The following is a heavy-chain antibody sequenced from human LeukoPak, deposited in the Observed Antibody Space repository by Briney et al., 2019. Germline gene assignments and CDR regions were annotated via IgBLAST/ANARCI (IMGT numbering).Heavy chain of an antibody. D-gene: IGHD2-15*01. CDR1: GYTFTGYY. CDR3: AREEGKCSGGSCFFDY. V-gene: IGHV1-2*02. Sequence: ASVKVSCKASGYTFTGYYMHWVRQAPGQGLEWMGWINPNSGGTNYAQKSQGRVTMTRDTSISTAYMELSRLRSDDTAVYYCAREEGKCSGGSCFFDYWGQGTLVTVSS. CDR2: INPNSGGT. J-gene: IGHJ4*02.